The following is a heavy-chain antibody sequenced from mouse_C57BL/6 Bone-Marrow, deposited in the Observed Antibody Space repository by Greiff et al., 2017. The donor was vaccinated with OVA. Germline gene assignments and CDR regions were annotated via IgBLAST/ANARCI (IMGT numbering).Heavy chain of an antibody. Sequence: VQLLESGAELVRPGASVKLSCKASGYTFTDYYIYWVKQTPGQGLEWIARIYPGSGNTYYNEKFKGKVTLTAEKSSSTAYMQLSSLTSEYAAVYFCARSGLWSYWYFEVWGTVATVTASS. CDR1: GYTFTDYY. CDR3: ARSGLWSYWYFEV. J-gene: IGHJ1*03. D-gene: IGHD1-1*02. V-gene: IGHV1-76*01. CDR2: IYPGSGNT.